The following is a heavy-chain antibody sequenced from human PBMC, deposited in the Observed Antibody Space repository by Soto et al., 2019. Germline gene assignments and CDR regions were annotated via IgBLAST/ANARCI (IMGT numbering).Heavy chain of an antibody. CDR3: AKDAVSKEGKGDWFDS. CDR1: RFIFSDYA. D-gene: IGHD6-19*01. Sequence: DVQLLESGGGLVQPGGSLTLSCAASRFIFSDYAMNWVRQAPGKGLEWVSRICGGNTDRYYADSVKGRFIISRDNFKNKSYLQMKSLRVDNKAVYYCAKDAVSKEGKGDWFDSWGQGTLVTVSS. CDR2: ICGGNTDR. J-gene: IGHJ5*01. V-gene: IGHV3-23*01.